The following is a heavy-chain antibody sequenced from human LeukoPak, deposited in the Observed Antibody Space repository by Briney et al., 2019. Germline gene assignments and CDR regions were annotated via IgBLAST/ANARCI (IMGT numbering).Heavy chain of an antibody. CDR3: EKGRVMGWVMVPTTRPDFDY. V-gene: IGHV3-23*01. Sequence: GVPLRLSCAASGFTFSSYAMSWVRQSPGKGLEWVSAISGSGGSTYYADSVKGRFTISRDNSKNTLYLQMHSLRAEDTAVYYCEKGRVMGWVMVPTTRPDFDYWGQGTLVTVSS. CDR1: GFTFSSYA. J-gene: IGHJ4*02. CDR2: ISGSGGST. D-gene: IGHD2-15*01.